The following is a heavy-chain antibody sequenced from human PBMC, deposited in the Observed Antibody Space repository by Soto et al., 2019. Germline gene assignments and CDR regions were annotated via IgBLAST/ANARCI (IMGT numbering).Heavy chain of an antibody. CDR3: ARDSYGDYVGDDAFDI. CDR2: ISSSSSTI. V-gene: IGHV3-48*01. D-gene: IGHD4-17*01. Sequence: GGSLRLSCAASGFTFSSYSMNWVRQAPGKGLEWVSYISSSSSTIYYADSVKGRFTISRDNAKNSLYLQMNSLRAEDTAVYYCARDSYGDYVGDDAFDIWGQGTMVTVSS. J-gene: IGHJ3*02. CDR1: GFTFSSYS.